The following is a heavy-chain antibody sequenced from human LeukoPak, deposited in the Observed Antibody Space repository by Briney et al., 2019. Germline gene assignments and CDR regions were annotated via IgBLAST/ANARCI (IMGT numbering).Heavy chain of an antibody. CDR1: GFTFSRHK. CDR2: ISGSGSDK. D-gene: IGHD3-9*01. Sequence: PGGSLSLSCEASGFTFSRHKMNWVRLAPGKGLEWVSSISGSGSDKFYADSLRGRFTISRDNAKNSVSLQMNNLRPDDTAVYFCARTYYDILTGYSDYWGQGTLVTVSS. J-gene: IGHJ4*02. CDR3: ARTYYDILTGYSDY. V-gene: IGHV3-21*01.